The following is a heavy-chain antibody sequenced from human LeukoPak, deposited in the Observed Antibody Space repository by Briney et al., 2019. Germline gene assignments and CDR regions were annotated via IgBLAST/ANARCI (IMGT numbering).Heavy chain of an antibody. J-gene: IGHJ4*02. CDR2: ISAYNGST. D-gene: IGHD3-22*01. CDR1: GYTFTSYG. V-gene: IGHV1-18*01. Sequence: ASVKVSCKASGYTFTSYGISWVRQAPGQGLEWMGWISAYNGSTNYAQKLQGRVTMTTDTSTSTAYMELRSLRSDDTAVYYCAREEWGYYDSSGTGLDYWGQGTLVTVSS. CDR3: AREEWGYYDSSGTGLDY.